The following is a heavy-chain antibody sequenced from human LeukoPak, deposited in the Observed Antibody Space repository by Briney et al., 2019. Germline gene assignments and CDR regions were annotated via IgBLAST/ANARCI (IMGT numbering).Heavy chain of an antibody. Sequence: KSSETLSLTCTVSGGSISSYYWSWIRQPPGKGLEWIGYIYYSGSTNYNPSLKSRVTISVDTSKNQFSLKLSSVTAADTAVYYCARAEPKAFDIWGQGTMVTVSS. CDR3: ARAEPKAFDI. V-gene: IGHV4-59*01. CDR2: IYYSGST. CDR1: GGSISSYY. J-gene: IGHJ3*02.